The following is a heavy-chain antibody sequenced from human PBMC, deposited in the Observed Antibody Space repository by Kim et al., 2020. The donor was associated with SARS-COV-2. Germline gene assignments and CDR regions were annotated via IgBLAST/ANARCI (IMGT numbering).Heavy chain of an antibody. CDR3: ARGCYYGSGSYSS. CDR2: INPNSGGT. D-gene: IGHD3-10*01. V-gene: IGHV1-2*02. CDR1: GYTFTGSC. Sequence: ASVKVSCKASGYTFTGSCMHWVRLAPGQGLEWMGWINPNSGGTNYAQKFQGRVTMTRDTSISTAYMELSRLTSDDTAMYYCARGCYYGSGSYSSWGQGTLVTVSS. J-gene: IGHJ5*02.